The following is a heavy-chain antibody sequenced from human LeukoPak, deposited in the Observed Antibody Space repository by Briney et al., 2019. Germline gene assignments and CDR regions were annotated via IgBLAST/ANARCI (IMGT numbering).Heavy chain of an antibody. Sequence: ASVKVSCKASGYTFTDYYIHWVRLAPGQGLEWLGWINPNNGGTNYAQKFQGRVTMTRDTSISTAYMELSRLRSDDTAVYYCAREVDYYDTSDYFPLGYWGQGTLVTVSS. CDR2: INPNNGGT. J-gene: IGHJ4*02. V-gene: IGHV1-2*02. CDR1: GYTFTDYY. D-gene: IGHD3-22*01. CDR3: AREVDYYDTSDYFPLGY.